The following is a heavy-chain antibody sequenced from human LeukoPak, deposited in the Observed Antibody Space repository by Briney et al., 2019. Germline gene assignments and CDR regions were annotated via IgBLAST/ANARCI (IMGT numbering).Heavy chain of an antibody. V-gene: IGHV4-34*01. Sequence: PSETLSLTCAVYGGSFSGYYWSWIRQPPGKGLEWIGEINHSGSTNYNPSLKSRVTISVDTSKNQFSLKLSSVTAADTAVYYCARDTRGGFSTYWGQGTLVTVSS. CDR2: INHSGST. J-gene: IGHJ4*02. CDR3: ARDTRGGFSTY. D-gene: IGHD2-15*01. CDR1: GGSFSGYY.